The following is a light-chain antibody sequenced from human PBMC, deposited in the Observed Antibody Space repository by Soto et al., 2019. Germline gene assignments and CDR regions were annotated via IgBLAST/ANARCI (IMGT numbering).Light chain of an antibody. J-gene: IGLJ1*01. CDR2: DVS. CDR3: SSYTSSSLYV. Sequence: QSALTQPASVSGSPGQSITISCTGTSSDVGGYNYVSWYQQHPGKAPKLMIYDVSNRPSGVSNRVSGSKSGNTASLTISWLQAEDEADYYCSSYTSSSLYVFGTGTKVTVL. V-gene: IGLV2-14*01. CDR1: SSDVGGYNY.